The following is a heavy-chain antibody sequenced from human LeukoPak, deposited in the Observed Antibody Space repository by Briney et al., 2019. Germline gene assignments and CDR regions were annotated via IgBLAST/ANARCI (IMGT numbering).Heavy chain of an antibody. J-gene: IGHJ6*02. CDR2: INTDGSST. CDR1: GFTFNNYW. V-gene: IGHV3-74*01. CDR3: ARDFGPYGMDV. D-gene: IGHD3-16*01. Sequence: GGSLRLSCGASGFTFNNYWMHWVRQPPGKGLVWVSAINTDGSSTRYADSVKGRFTISRDNAMSTLYLQMNSLRAEDTAVYYCARDFGPYGMDVWGQGTTVTVSS.